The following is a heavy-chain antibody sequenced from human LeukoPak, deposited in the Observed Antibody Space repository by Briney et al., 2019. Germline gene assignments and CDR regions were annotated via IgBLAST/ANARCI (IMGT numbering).Heavy chain of an antibody. CDR1: GFTFSTYA. J-gene: IGHJ4*02. Sequence: PGGSLRLSCAASGFTFSTYAMSWVRQAPGKGLEWVSTISGSDDRIYYADSVKGRVTISRDNSKNTLYLQMNSLRAEDTAVYYCTTERWDTLYFDYWGQGTLVTVSS. CDR3: TTERWDTLYFDY. V-gene: IGHV3-23*01. D-gene: IGHD5-24*01. CDR2: ISGSDDRI.